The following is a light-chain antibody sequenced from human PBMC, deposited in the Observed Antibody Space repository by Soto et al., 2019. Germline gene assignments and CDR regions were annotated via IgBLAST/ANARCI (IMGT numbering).Light chain of an antibody. CDR3: LQTYSTPGT. J-gene: IGKJ2*02. CDR2: TAF. Sequence: DIQMTQSPSSLSASVGDRVTITCRASQSISGCLNWYQQKPGRAPNLLIYTAFSLQSGVPSRFSGSASGTDFTLTISSLQPEDFATYYCLQTYSTPGTFGQGTKLEIK. V-gene: IGKV1-39*01. CDR1: QSISGC.